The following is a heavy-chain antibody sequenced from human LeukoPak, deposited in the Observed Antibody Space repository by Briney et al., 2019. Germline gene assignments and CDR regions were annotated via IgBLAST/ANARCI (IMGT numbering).Heavy chain of an antibody. CDR1: GGSISSHY. Sequence: PSETLSLTCTVSGGSISSHYWSWIRQPPGKGLEWIGYIYYSGSTNYNPPLKSRVTISVDTSKNQFSLKLSSVTAADTAVYYCARGDNWFDPWGQGTLVTVSS. J-gene: IGHJ5*02. V-gene: IGHV4-59*11. CDR2: IYYSGST. CDR3: ARGDNWFDP.